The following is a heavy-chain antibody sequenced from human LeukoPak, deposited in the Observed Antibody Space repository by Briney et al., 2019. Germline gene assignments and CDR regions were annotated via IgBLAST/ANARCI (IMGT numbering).Heavy chain of an antibody. V-gene: IGHV4-4*07. Sequence: SETLSLTCTVSGGSISSYYWSWIRQPAGKGLEWIGRIYTSGGTNYNPSLKSRVTMSVDTSKNQFSLKLRSVTAAATAVYYCARDSSLGFWYFDLWGRGTLVTVSS. CDR2: IYTSGGT. D-gene: IGHD6-19*01. J-gene: IGHJ2*01. CDR1: GGSISSYY. CDR3: ARDSSLGFWYFDL.